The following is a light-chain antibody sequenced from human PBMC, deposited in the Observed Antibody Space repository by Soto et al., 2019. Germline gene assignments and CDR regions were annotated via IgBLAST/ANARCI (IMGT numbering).Light chain of an antibody. CDR1: QYVDSY. Sequence: IQMTQSPSSLSESVGDRVTITCRASQYVDSYLNWYQQKPGKAPKLLIYGASSLQSGVPSRFSGIGSGTDFTLIISSLQPEDSATYYCQHSYRTPRSFGQGTKVE. V-gene: IGKV1-39*01. CDR3: QHSYRTPRS. CDR2: GAS. J-gene: IGKJ1*01.